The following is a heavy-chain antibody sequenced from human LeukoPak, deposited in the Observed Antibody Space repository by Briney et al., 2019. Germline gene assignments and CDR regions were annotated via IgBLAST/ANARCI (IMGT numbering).Heavy chain of an antibody. CDR2: IYYSGST. Sequence: PSETLSLTCTVSGGSISSYYWSWIRQPPGKGLEWIGYIYYSGSTNYNPSLKSRVTISVDTSKNQFSLKLSSVTAADTAVYYCGSLRDGDYPFDYWGQGTLVTVSS. CDR3: GSLRDGDYPFDY. D-gene: IGHD4-17*01. CDR1: GGSISSYY. J-gene: IGHJ4*02. V-gene: IGHV4-59*01.